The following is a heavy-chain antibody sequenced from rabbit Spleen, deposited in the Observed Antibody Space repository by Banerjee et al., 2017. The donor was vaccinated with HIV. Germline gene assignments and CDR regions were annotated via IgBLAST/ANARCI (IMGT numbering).Heavy chain of an antibody. V-gene: IGHV1S40*01. D-gene: IGHD8-1*01. J-gene: IGHJ6*01. CDR1: GVSFSFSSY. CDR2: IDAGSSGGT. Sequence: QSLEESGGDLVKPGASLTLTCTASGVSFSFSSYMCWVRQAPGKGLEWIACIDAGSSGGTYFATWAKGRFTISKTSSTTVTLQMTRLTAADTATYFCARDTGSSFSSYGMDLWGPGTLVTVS. CDR3: ARDTGSSFSSYGMDL.